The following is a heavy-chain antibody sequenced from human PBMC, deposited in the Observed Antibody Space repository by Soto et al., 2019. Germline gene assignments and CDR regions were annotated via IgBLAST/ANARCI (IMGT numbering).Heavy chain of an antibody. Sequence: TSETLSLTCSVSGGSISSFTYYWGWIRQPPGQGLEWIGTVYYNENTYYNPSLKRRVTITVDTAKNQFSLNLRSVTAADTAMHFCARRERYYGSPGWFDPWGPGTLVTVSS. D-gene: IGHD3-10*01. CDR2: VYYNENT. J-gene: IGHJ5*02. CDR3: ARRERYYGSPGWFDP. CDR1: GGSISSFTYY. V-gene: IGHV4-39*01.